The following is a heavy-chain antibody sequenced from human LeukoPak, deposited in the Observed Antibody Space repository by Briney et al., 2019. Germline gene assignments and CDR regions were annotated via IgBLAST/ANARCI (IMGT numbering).Heavy chain of an antibody. V-gene: IGHV1-2*02. D-gene: IGHD6-13*01. CDR2: INPNSGGT. CDR3: ARPRDSSSWTRYYFDY. CDR1: GYTFTGYY. Sequence: ASVKVSCKASGYTFTGYYMHWVRQAPGQGLEWMGWINPNSGGTNYAQKFQGRVTMTRDTSISTAYMELSRLRSDDTAVYCCARPRDSSSWTRYYFDYWGQGTLVTVSS. J-gene: IGHJ4*02.